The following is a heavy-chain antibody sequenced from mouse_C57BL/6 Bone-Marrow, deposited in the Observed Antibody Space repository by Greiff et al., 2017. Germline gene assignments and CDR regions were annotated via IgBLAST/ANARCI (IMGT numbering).Heavy chain of an antibody. D-gene: IGHD1-1*01. CDR1: GYSITSGYY. Sequence: EVQLVESGPGLVKPSQSLSLTCSVTGYSITSGYYWNWLRQFPGNKLEWMGYISYDGSNNYNPSLKNRISITRDTSKNQFFMKLNSVTTEDTATYYWARGVITTRMDYWGQGTSVTVSS. CDR2: ISYDGSN. J-gene: IGHJ4*01. V-gene: IGHV3-6*01. CDR3: ARGVITTRMDY.